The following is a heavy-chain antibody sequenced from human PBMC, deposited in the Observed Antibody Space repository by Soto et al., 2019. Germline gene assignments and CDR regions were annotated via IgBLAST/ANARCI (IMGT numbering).Heavy chain of an antibody. CDR1: WYTFTIYC. CDR2: INPSGGST. Sequence: ASVEVAFKASWYTFTIYCIHLVLQSPVQGLEWMGIINPSGGSTSYAQKLQGRVTMTRDTSTSTVYMELSSLRSEDTAFYYCARDVIPVADKECIDLWGKGPMVNVSS. J-gene: IGHJ5*02. CDR3: ARDVIPVADKECIDL. D-gene: IGHD2-2*02. V-gene: IGHV1-46*04.